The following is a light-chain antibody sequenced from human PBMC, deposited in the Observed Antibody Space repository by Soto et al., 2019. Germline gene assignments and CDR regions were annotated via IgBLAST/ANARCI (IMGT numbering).Light chain of an antibody. CDR1: QSLLHSNGYNY. V-gene: IGKV2-28*01. CDR3: MQALQHPST. CDR2: LGS. J-gene: IGKJ5*01. Sequence: DIVMTQSPLSLPVTPGEPASISCRSSQSLLHSNGYNYLDWYLQKPGQSPQLLIYLGSNRASGVPDRFSGSGSGTDFTLKISRVEAEDVGVYYCMQALQHPSTFGQGTRLEIK.